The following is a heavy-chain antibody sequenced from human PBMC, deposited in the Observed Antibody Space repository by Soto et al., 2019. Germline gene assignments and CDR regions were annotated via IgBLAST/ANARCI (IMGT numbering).Heavy chain of an antibody. CDR1: GFSLSTSGVG. D-gene: IGHD3-3*01. V-gene: IGHV2-5*02. CDR3: AHSREGVAIKWFDP. Sequence: QITLKESGPTLVKPTQTLTLTCTFSGFSLSTSGVGVGWIRQPPGKALEWLALIYWDDDKRYSPSLKSRLTITKDTSKNPVVLTMTNMDPVDKATYSCAHSREGVAIKWFDPWGQGTLVTVSS. J-gene: IGHJ5*02. CDR2: IYWDDDK.